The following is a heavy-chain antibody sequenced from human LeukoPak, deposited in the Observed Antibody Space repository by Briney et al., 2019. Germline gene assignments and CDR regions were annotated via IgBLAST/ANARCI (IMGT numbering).Heavy chain of an antibody. J-gene: IGHJ4*02. D-gene: IGHD1-26*01. V-gene: IGHV3-23*01. CDR3: AKDLGLSVGTTPFDF. CDR2: IKGSDFST. Sequence: GGSLRLSCAASGFTFSSYAMSWVRQAPGKGPDWISTIKGSDFSTYFADSVRGRFTISRDNSKNTLYLQMGNLRAEDTAIYYCAKDLGLSVGTTPFDFWGQGTLVTVSS. CDR1: GFTFSSYA.